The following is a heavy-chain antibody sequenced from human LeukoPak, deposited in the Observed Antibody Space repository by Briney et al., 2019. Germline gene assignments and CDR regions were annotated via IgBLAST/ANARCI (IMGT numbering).Heavy chain of an antibody. CDR2: IYDSGST. CDR3: ARDCSGGSCYGAFGI. J-gene: IGHJ3*02. CDR1: GASIRSGDYY. D-gene: IGHD2-15*01. Sequence: SQTLSLTCTVSGASIRSGDYYWSWIRQPPGKGLEWIGYIYDSGSTYYNPSLKSRITISVDTSENRFPLKLSSVTATDTAVYYCARDCSGGSCYGAFGIWGQGTMVTVSS. V-gene: IGHV4-30-4*01.